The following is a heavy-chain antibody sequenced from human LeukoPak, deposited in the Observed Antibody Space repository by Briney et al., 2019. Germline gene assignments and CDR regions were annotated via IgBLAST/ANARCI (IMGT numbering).Heavy chain of an antibody. V-gene: IGHV3-48*01. Sequence: PWGSLRLSCAASGFTFSSYSMNWVRQAPGKGLEWVSYISSSSSTIYYADSVKGRFTISRDNAKNSLYLQMNSLRAEDTAVYYCARVMVRSGYDFWSGYWGNDWTGYYYYYMDVWGKGTTVTVSS. J-gene: IGHJ6*03. CDR2: ISSSSSTI. CDR1: GFTFSSYS. CDR3: ARVMVRSGYDFWSGYWGNDWTGYYYYYMDV. D-gene: IGHD3-3*01.